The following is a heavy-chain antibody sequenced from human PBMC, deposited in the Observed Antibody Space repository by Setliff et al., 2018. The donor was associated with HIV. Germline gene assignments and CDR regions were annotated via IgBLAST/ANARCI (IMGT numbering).Heavy chain of an antibody. V-gene: IGHV4-38-2*02. D-gene: IGHD4-4*01. CDR2: ISHSGST. Sequence: SETLSLTCGGSGIPIDRVYSWAWIRQPPGKGLEWIGTISHSGSTHYNSPLQGRISISIDTSKNQFSLKLTSVTAADTAIYYCARDLTSNSNCFEPWGQGTQVTVSS. J-gene: IGHJ5*02. CDR1: GIPIDRVYS. CDR3: ARDLTSNSNCFEP.